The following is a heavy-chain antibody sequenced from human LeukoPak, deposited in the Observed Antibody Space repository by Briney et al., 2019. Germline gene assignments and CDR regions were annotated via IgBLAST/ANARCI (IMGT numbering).Heavy chain of an antibody. V-gene: IGHV3-21*01. CDR2: ISSSSSYI. Sequence: GGSLRLSCAASGFTFSSYSMNWVRQAPGKGLERVSSISSSSSYIYYADSVKGRFTISRDNAKNSLYLQMNSLRAEDTAVYYCARADFWSGYGQYGMGVWGQGTTVTVSS. CDR1: GFTFSSYS. CDR3: ARADFWSGYGQYGMGV. D-gene: IGHD3-3*01. J-gene: IGHJ6*02.